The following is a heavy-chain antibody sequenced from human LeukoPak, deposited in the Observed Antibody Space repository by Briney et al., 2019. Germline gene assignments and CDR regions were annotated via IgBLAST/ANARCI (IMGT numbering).Heavy chain of an antibody. V-gene: IGHV3-7*01. CDR1: GFTFSSYR. Sequence: GGSLRLSCAASGFTFSSYRMSWVRQAPGKGLEWVANIKQDGSEKYYVDSVKGRFTISRDNAKNSLYLQMNSLRAEDTAVYYCAKAGAITMVRGVIMSRSYGMDVWGKGTTVTVSS. CDR2: IKQDGSEK. J-gene: IGHJ6*04. CDR3: AKAGAITMVRGVIMSRSYGMDV. D-gene: IGHD3-10*01.